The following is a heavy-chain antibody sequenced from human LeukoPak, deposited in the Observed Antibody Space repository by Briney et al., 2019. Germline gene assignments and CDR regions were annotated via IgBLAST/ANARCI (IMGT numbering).Heavy chain of an antibody. CDR3: ASLLSHGYGPNRCFDY. J-gene: IGHJ4*02. CDR1: GYKFTNYW. V-gene: IGHV5-51*01. D-gene: IGHD5-18*01. CDR2: IYPADSDT. Sequence: GDSLKISCKGSGYKFTNYWIGWVRQLPGKGLEWMGFIYPADSDTRYNPSFQGQVTISADRSFSTAYLQWSSLKASDTAMYYCASLLSHGYGPNRCFDYWGQGNLVTVSS.